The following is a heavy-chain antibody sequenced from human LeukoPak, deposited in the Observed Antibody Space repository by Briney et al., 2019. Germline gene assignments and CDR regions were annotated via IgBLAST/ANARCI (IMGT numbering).Heavy chain of an antibody. V-gene: IGHV4-30-2*01. CDR3: VRSDYYDSSGLPTG. CDR2: IHHSGST. J-gene: IGHJ4*02. D-gene: IGHD3-22*01. Sequence: PSETLSLTCAVSGGSISSGGYSWSWIRQPPGKGLEWIGYIHHSGSTYYNPSLKSRVSISVDGSKNQFSLKLSSVTAADTAVYYCVRSDYYDSSGLPTGWGQGTLVTVSS. CDR1: GGSISSGGYS.